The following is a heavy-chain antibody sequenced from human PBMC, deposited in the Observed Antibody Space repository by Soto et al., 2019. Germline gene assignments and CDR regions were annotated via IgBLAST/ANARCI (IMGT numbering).Heavy chain of an antibody. V-gene: IGHV3-23*01. CDR3: AKGLAQGYYYYGMDV. CDR2: ISDSGGST. J-gene: IGHJ6*02. Sequence: PGGSLRLSCAVSGFPFRSYAMSWVRQAPGTGLEWVSTISDSGGSTYYADSVKGRFAISRDNSKNTLYLQMNSLRAEDTAVYYCAKGLAQGYYYYGMDVWGQGTTVTVSS. CDR1: GFPFRSYA.